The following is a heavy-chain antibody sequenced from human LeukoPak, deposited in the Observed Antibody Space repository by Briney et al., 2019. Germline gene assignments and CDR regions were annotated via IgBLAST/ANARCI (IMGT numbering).Heavy chain of an antibody. Sequence: GGSLRLSCAASGFPLCRYVMKWVRQAPGKGREWVSYISSSGSTIYYADSVKSRFTISRDNSKNTLYLQMNSLRAEDTAVYYCARGQGSSGWYDYYYYYMDVWGKGTTVTVSS. CDR3: ARGQGSSGWYDYYYYYMDV. CDR1: GFPLCRYV. V-gene: IGHV3-48*01. D-gene: IGHD6-19*01. J-gene: IGHJ6*03. CDR2: ISSSGSTI.